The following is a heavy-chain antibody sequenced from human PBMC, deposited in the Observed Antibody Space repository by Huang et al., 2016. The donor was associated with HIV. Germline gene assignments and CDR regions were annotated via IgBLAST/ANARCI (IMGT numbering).Heavy chain of an antibody. D-gene: IGHD1-1*01. J-gene: IGHJ4*02. CDR3: AKDNDLYYFDY. CDR2: ITFDGKNK. Sequence: QVHLVESGGGVVQSGRSLRLSCAASGFTFSGYGMHWVRQAPGKGLGWVAGITFDGKNKYYADSVRGRFTVSRDNSQNTVSLQMNTLRAEDTAVYYCAKDNDLYYFDYWGQGTLVTVSS. V-gene: IGHV3-30*18. CDR1: GFTFSGYG.